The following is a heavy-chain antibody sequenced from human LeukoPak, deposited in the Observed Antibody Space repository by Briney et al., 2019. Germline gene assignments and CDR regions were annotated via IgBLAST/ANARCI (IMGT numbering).Heavy chain of an antibody. CDR2: INPNSGGT. CDR1: GYTLTGYY. D-gene: IGHD2-2*01. Sequence: ASVKVSCKASGYTLTGYYMHWVRQAPGQGLEWMGWINPNSGGTNYAQKFQGRVTMTRDTSISTAYMELSRLRSDDTAVYYCARVKYQLQYSHLDYWGQGTLVTVSS. J-gene: IGHJ4*02. CDR3: ARVKYQLQYSHLDY. V-gene: IGHV1-2*02.